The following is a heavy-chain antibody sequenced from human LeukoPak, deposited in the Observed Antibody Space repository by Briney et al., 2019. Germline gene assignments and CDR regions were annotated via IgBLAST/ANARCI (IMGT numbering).Heavy chain of an antibody. CDR1: GFTCSSYA. J-gene: IGHJ4*02. CDR2: ISGSGGST. CDR3: AKDRGVIMASGDFEY. Sequence: GGSLRRSCAASGFTCSSYAMSWVRQAPGKGLEWVSAISGSGGSTYYAYSVKGRFTIARDKSKNTMYLKMNSLRAEDTAVYYCAKDRGVIMASGDFEYWGQGTLVTVSS. D-gene: IGHD3-10*01. V-gene: IGHV3-23*01.